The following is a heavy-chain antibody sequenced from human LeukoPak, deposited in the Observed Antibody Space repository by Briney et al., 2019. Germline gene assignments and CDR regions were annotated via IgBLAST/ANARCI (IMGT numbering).Heavy chain of an antibody. CDR1: GYTFTGYY. D-gene: IGHD3-10*01. Sequence: GASVKVSCKGSGYTFTGYYMHWVRQAPGQGLEWMGWINPNSGGTNYAQKFQGWVTMTRDTSISTAYMELSRLRSDDTAVYYCARDISFGSGSYMFDYWGQGTLVTVSS. J-gene: IGHJ4*02. V-gene: IGHV1-2*04. CDR2: INPNSGGT. CDR3: ARDISFGSGSYMFDY.